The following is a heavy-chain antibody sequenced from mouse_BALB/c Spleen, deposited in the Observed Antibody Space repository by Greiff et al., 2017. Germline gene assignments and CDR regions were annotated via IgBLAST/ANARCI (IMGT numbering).Heavy chain of an antibody. CDR3: ELGRNYFDY. CDR2: IDPANGNT. V-gene: IGHV14-3*02. CDR1: GFNIKDTY. D-gene: IGHD4-1*01. Sequence: EVKLQQSGAELVKPGASVKLSCTASGFNIKDTYMHWVKQRPEQGLEWIGRIDPANGNTKYDPKFQGKATITADTSSNTAYLQLSSLTSEDTAVYYCELGRNYFDYWGQGTTLTVSS. J-gene: IGHJ2*01.